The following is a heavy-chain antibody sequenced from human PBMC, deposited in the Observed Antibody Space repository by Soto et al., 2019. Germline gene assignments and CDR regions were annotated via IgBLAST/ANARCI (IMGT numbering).Heavy chain of an antibody. V-gene: IGHV3-30*18. Sequence: QVHLVESGGGVVQPGKSLRLSCAASGFSFSSFGMNWVRQAPGKGLEWVAVISFDGSNKYFADSVKGRFTISRDNSKNTLYLQMNDLRAEDTAVYYCVKDLTDGSGYYYYFEYWGQGTLVTVSS. CDR2: ISFDGSNK. J-gene: IGHJ4*02. D-gene: IGHD3-22*01. CDR1: GFSFSSFG. CDR3: VKDLTDGSGYYYYFEY.